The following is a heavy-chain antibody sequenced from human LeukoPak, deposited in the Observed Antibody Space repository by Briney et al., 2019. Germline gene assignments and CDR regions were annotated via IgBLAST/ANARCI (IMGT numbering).Heavy chain of an antibody. CDR3: AVGGSGWRGLFGY. D-gene: IGHD6-19*01. J-gene: IGHJ4*02. V-gene: IGHV1-2*02. Sequence: ASVKVSCKASGYTFTGYYMHWVRQAPGQGLEWMGWINPNSGGTNYAQKFQGRVTMTRNTSISTAYMELSSLRSEDTAVYYCAVGGSGWRGLFGYWGQGTLVTVSS. CDR1: GYTFTGYY. CDR2: INPNSGGT.